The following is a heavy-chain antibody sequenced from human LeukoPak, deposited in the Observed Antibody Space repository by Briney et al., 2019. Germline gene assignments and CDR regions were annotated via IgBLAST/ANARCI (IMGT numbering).Heavy chain of an antibody. CDR3: ARDQGGYSGYDSYYFDY. Sequence: SETLSLTCTVSGGSISSGSYYWSWIRQPAGKGLEWIGRIYTSGSTNYNPSLKSRVTISVDTSKNQFSLKLSSVTAADTAVYYCARDQGGYSGYDSYYFDYWGQGTLVTVSS. D-gene: IGHD5-12*01. V-gene: IGHV4-61*02. CDR2: IYTSGST. CDR1: GGSISSGSYY. J-gene: IGHJ4*02.